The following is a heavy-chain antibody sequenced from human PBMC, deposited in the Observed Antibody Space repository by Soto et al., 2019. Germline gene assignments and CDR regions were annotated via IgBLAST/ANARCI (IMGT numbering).Heavy chain of an antibody. V-gene: IGHV3-48*02. Sequence: EVQLVESGGGLVQPGGSLRLSCAASGFTFSSYSMNWVRQAPGKGLEWVSYISSSSSTIYYADSVKGRFTISRDNAKNSLYLQMNSLRDEDTAVYYGARGLGGDYYYYGMDVWGQGTTVTVSS. J-gene: IGHJ6*02. CDR2: ISSSSSTI. CDR3: ARGLGGDYYYYGMDV. CDR1: GFTFSSYS. D-gene: IGHD3-16*01.